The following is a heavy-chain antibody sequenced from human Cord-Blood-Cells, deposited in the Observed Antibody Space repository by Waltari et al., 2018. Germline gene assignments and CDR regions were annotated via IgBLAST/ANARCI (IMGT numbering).Heavy chain of an antibody. J-gene: IGHJ4*02. CDR3: ARDREGGDIVVVPADPDY. CDR1: SCG. Sequence: SCGMHWVRQAPGKGLEWVAVIWYDGSNKYYADSVKSRFTISRDNSKNTVYLQMNSLRAEEKAVYYCARDREGGDIVVVPADPDYWGQGTLVTVSS. V-gene: IGHV3-33*01. CDR2: IWYDGSNK. D-gene: IGHD2-2*01.